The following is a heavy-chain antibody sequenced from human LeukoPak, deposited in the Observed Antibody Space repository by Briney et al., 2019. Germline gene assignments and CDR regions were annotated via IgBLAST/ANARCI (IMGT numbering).Heavy chain of an antibody. Sequence: GGSLRLSCAASKFTLISYWMRWVRRAPGKGLWWVSRVNSDGTQASYADSVKGRLTISRDNAKNSLYLQMNSLRAEDTAVYYCAELGITMIGGVWGKGTTVTLSS. CDR3: AELGITMIGGV. J-gene: IGHJ6*04. V-gene: IGHV3-74*01. CDR2: VNSDGTQA. D-gene: IGHD3-10*02. CDR1: KFTLISYW.